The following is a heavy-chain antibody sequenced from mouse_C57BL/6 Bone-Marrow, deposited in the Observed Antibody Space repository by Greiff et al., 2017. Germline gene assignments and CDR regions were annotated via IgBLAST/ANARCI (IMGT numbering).Heavy chain of an antibody. Sequence: QVQLQQPGAELVKPGASVKMSCKASGYTFTSYWITWVKQRPGQGLEWIGDIYPGCGSTNYNEKFKSKAKLPVDTSSSSAYMQISSLTSEDSAVYDSASPLSTMVTTRGVAYWGQGTLVTVSA. CDR1: GYTFTSYW. CDR3: ASPLSTMVTTRGVAY. CDR2: IYPGCGST. V-gene: IGHV1-55*01. J-gene: IGHJ3*01. D-gene: IGHD2-2*01.